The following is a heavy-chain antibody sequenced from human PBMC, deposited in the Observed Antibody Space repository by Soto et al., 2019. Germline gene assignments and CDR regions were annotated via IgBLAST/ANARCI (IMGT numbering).Heavy chain of an antibody. Sequence: SETLSLTCTVSGGSISSYYWSWIRQPPGKGLEWIGYIYYSGSTNYNPSLKSRVTISVDTSKNQFSLKLSSVTAADTAVYYCARVPPSGGSGYYYYYMDVWGKGTTVTVSS. D-gene: IGHD2-15*01. CDR2: IYYSGST. V-gene: IGHV4-59*01. CDR1: GGSISSYY. CDR3: ARVPPSGGSGYYYYYMDV. J-gene: IGHJ6*03.